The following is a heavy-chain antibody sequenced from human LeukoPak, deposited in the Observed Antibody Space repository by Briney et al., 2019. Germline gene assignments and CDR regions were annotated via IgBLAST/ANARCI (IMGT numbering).Heavy chain of an antibody. CDR3: VRYAGRDGYSDDG. V-gene: IGHV3-64*04. Sequence: PGGSLRLSCSASGFSFSIYNMHWVRQAPGKGLEYVSGISSNGGSTYYADSVKGRFTISRDNAKNSLFLQMNSLRVEDTAVYYCVRYAGRDGYSDDGRGQGSLVTVSS. D-gene: IGHD5-24*01. CDR2: ISSNGGST. J-gene: IGHJ4*02. CDR1: GFSFSIYN.